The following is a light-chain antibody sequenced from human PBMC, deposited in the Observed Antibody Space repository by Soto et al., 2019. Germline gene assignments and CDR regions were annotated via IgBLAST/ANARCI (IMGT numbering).Light chain of an antibody. CDR3: HQYDSWT. J-gene: IGKJ1*01. V-gene: IGKV3-20*01. Sequence: DIVLTQSPCTLSLSPGERATLSCRASQSFNSIYLAWYQQKPGQAPRILIYGASSRATGIPDRFSGSGSGTDFTLTISRLEPEDFAVYYCHQYDSWTFGQGTKVDIK. CDR2: GAS. CDR1: QSFNSIY.